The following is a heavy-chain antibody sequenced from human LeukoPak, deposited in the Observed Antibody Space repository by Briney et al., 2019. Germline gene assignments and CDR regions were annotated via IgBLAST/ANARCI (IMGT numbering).Heavy chain of an antibody. Sequence: GRSLILSCAASGFTFSSYAMHGVRQAPGKGLEWVAVISYDGSNKYYADSVKGRFTISRDNSKNTLYLQMNSLRAEDTAVYYCAGDEAGTNQLDYWGQGTLVTVSS. J-gene: IGHJ4*02. CDR1: GFTFSSYA. CDR3: AGDEAGTNQLDY. CDR2: ISYDGSNK. D-gene: IGHD6-19*01. V-gene: IGHV3-30*04.